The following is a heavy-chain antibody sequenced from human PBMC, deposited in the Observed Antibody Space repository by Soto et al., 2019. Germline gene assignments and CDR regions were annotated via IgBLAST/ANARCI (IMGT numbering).Heavy chain of an antibody. CDR3: ARTIRGYSYGSDY. D-gene: IGHD5-18*01. Sequence: EVQLLESGGGLVQPGGSLRLSCAASGFTFTFYTFNWVRQAPGKGREWVSYINHDGGTISYADSVKGRFTISRDNAKNSLFMQMNSLRAEDTGVYYCARTIRGYSYGSDYWGQGTLVTVSS. CDR1: GFTFTFYT. CDR2: INHDGGTI. J-gene: IGHJ4*02. V-gene: IGHV3-48*01.